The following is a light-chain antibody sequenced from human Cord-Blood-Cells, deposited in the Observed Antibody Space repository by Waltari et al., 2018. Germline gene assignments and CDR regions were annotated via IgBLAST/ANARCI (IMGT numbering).Light chain of an antibody. CDR1: EGIRNY. CDR2: AAS. Sequence: DIHMSQSPSSLSAAVGDRGTITCRASEGIRNYLAWYQQKPGKVPKLLFYAASTLQSGVPSRFSVSGSGTDFTLTISSVQPEDVATYYCRKYNSAPFTFVPGTKVDI. V-gene: IGKV1-27*01. J-gene: IGKJ3*01. CDR3: RKYNSAPFT.